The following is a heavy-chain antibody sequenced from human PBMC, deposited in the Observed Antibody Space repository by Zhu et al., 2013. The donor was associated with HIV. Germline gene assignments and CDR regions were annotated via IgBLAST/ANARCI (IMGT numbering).Heavy chain of an antibody. Sequence: QVQLQQWGAGLLKPSETLSLTCAVYGGSFSDYYWSWIRQPPGKGLEWIAEINHSGSTDYKSSLKSRVTISVDTSKSQFSLKLRSVTAADTAVYYCARASSRFGELYLDYWGQGTLVTVSS. V-gene: IGHV4-34*01. CDR3: ARASSRFGELYLDY. D-gene: IGHD3-10*01. CDR2: INHSGST. J-gene: IGHJ4*02. CDR1: GGSFSDYY.